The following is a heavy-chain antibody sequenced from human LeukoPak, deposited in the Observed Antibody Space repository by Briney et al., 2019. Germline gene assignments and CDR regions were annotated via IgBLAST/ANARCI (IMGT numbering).Heavy chain of an antibody. V-gene: IGHV3-53*05. CDR3: AKDGTSSWYGEFDY. CDR2: TYTGGNS. Sequence: GGSLRLSCAASGFTVSSIHMVWVRQAPGKGLEWVSVTYTGGNSYYADSVKGRFIISRDISKNTLYLQMNSLRAEDTAVYYCAKDGTSSWYGEFDYWGQGTLVTVSS. D-gene: IGHD6-13*01. J-gene: IGHJ4*02. CDR1: GFTVSSIH.